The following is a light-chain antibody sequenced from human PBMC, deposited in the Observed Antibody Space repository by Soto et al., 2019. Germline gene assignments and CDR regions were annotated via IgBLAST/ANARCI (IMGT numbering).Light chain of an antibody. J-gene: IGKJ2*01. Sequence: EIVLTQSPATLSLSPGERATLSCGASQSVSNSYLAWYQQKPGLAPRLLIYDASSGATGIPDRFSGSGSGTDFTFTISRLEPEDFAVYYCQQYGSSPWTFGQGTKLEIK. CDR1: QSVSNSY. CDR3: QQYGSSPWT. V-gene: IGKV3D-20*01. CDR2: DAS.